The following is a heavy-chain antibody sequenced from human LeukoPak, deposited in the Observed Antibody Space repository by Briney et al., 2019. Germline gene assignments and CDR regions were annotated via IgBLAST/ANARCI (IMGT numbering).Heavy chain of an antibody. CDR1: GGSISSSNW. J-gene: IGHJ5*02. CDR2: IYHSGST. D-gene: IGHD2-2*01. CDR3: ARRGRYSSTWANWFDP. V-gene: IGHV4-4*02. Sequence: SGTLSLTCAVSGGSISSSNWWSWVRQPPGKGLEWIGEIYHSGSTNYNPSLKSRVTISVDKSKNQFSLKLSSVTAADTAVYYCARRGRYSSTWANWFDPWGQGTLVTVSS.